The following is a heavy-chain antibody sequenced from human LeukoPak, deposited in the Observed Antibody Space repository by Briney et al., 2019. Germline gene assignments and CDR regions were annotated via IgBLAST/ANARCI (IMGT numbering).Heavy chain of an antibody. D-gene: IGHD3-3*01. CDR2: IKQDGSEK. CDR3: ARYMGITIFGEVIGSYYFDY. V-gene: IGHV3-7*01. CDR1: GFTFSSYW. Sequence: GGSLRLSCAASGFTFSSYWMSWVRQAPGKGLEWVANIKQDGSEKYYVDSVKGRFTISRDNAKNSLYLQMNSLRAEDTAVYYCARYMGITIFGEVIGSYYFDYWGQGTLVTVSS. J-gene: IGHJ4*02.